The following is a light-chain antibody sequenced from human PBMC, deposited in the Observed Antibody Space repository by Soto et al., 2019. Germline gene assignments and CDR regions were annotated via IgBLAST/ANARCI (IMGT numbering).Light chain of an antibody. CDR2: DAS. J-gene: IGKJ1*01. Sequence: EIQMTQSPSSLSPSVGDRVTITCRASRSVSDWLAWYQQKPGKAPELLIFDASNLKSGVSSRFSGSGSGTDFTLTISRLEPEDFAVYFCQQYVSSPPTFGQGTKVDI. V-gene: IGKV1-5*01. CDR1: RSVSDW. CDR3: QQYVSSPPT.